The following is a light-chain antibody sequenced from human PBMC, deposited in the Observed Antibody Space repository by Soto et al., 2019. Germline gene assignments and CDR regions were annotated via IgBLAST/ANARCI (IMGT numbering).Light chain of an antibody. CDR2: VAS. J-gene: IGKJ4*01. CDR1: QSVGTY. V-gene: IGKV1-39*01. Sequence: DIQMTQSPSSLSASVGDRVTITCRASQSVGTYVSWYQQKEGKAPKLLINVASTLQSGVASTFSGSGSGTDFTLAISSLQPEDCATYYCQESASTPQTFGGGTRVEI. CDR3: QESASTPQT.